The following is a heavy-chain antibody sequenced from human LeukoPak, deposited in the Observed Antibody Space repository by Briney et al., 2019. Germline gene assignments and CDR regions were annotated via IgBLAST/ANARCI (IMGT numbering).Heavy chain of an antibody. CDR2: IKQDGSDI. CDR1: GFTFNGFW. D-gene: IGHD4-17*01. J-gene: IGHJ6*03. CDR3: TRDALYGDPSYYYMDV. Sequence: GGSLRLSCAASGFTFNGFWMSWVRQAPGKGLEWEADIKQDGSDIYYLGSVRGRFTISRDNAMNSLYLQMNSLRAEDTAVYYCTRDALYGDPSYYYMDVRGKGTTVTVSS. V-gene: IGHV3-7*01.